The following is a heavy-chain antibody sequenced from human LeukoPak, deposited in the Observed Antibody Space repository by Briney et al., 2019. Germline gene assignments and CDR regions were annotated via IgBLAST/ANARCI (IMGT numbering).Heavy chain of an antibody. V-gene: IGHV4-59*01. CDR1: GGSISSYY. J-gene: IGHJ6*02. CDR2: IYYSGST. CDR3: ARDGLQTIGYDSGYYYGMDV. D-gene: IGHD5-12*01. Sequence: SENLSLTCTVSGGSISSYYWSWIRQPPGKGLEWIGYIYYSGSTNYNPSLKSRVTISVDTSKNQFSLKLSSVTAADTAVYYCARDGLQTIGYDSGYYYGMDVWGQGTTVTVSS.